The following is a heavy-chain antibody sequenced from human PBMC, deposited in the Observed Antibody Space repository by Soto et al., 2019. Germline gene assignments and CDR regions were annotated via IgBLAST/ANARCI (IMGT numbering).Heavy chain of an antibody. D-gene: IGHD5-18*01. Sequence: LRLSCAASGFTFSSYGMHWVRQAPGKGLEWVAVIWYDGSNKYYADSVKGRFTISRDNSKNTLYLQMNSLRAEDTAVYYCARDRGAWIQLWSPFDPWGQGTLVTVSS. CDR1: GFTFSSYG. V-gene: IGHV3-33*01. CDR3: ARDRGAWIQLWSPFDP. J-gene: IGHJ5*02. CDR2: IWYDGSNK.